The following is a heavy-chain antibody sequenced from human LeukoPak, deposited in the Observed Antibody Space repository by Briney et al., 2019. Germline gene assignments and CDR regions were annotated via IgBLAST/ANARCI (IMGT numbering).Heavy chain of an antibody. J-gene: IGHJ3*02. CDR3: AARYSYGPDAFDI. CDR1: GGSISSYY. D-gene: IGHD5-18*01. CDR2: IYYSGST. Sequence: KSSETLSLTCTVSGGSISSYYWSWIRQPPGKGLEWIGYIYYSGSTNYNPSLKSRVTISVDTSKNQFSLKLSSVTAADTAVYYCAARYSYGPDAFDIWGQGTMVTVSS. V-gene: IGHV4-59*01.